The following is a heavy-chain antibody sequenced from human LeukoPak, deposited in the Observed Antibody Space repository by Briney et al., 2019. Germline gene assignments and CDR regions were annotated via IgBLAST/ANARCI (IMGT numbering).Heavy chain of an antibody. CDR3: ARVTAGGIVGATYDGPWYFDY. V-gene: IGHV4-59*01. CDR2: TYYSGST. D-gene: IGHD1-26*01. J-gene: IGHJ4*02. CDR1: GGSISSYY. Sequence: SETLSLTCTVSGGSISSYYWSWIRQPPGKGLEWIGYTYYSGSTNYNPSLKSRVTISVDTSKNQFSLKLSSVTAADTAVYYCARVTAGGIVGATYDGPWYFDYWGQGTLVTVSS.